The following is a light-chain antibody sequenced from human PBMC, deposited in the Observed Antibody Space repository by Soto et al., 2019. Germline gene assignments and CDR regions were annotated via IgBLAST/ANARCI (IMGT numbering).Light chain of an antibody. CDR3: QQYNNWWT. Sequence: EIVMTQSPATLSVSQGERATLSCRASQSVSSTLAWYQQKPGQAPRLLIYGAATRATGIPAMFSGSGSGTEFTLTISSLQSEDFAVYYCQQYNNWWTFGQGTKVEIK. V-gene: IGKV3-15*01. CDR1: QSVSST. J-gene: IGKJ1*01. CDR2: GAA.